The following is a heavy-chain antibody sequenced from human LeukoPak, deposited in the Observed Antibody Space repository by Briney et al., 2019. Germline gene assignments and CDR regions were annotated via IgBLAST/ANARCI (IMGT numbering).Heavy chain of an antibody. J-gene: IGHJ4*02. CDR1: GFTFDDYA. CDR3: AKDINPDYGDSGVDY. Sequence: GRSLRLSCAASGFTFDDYAMPWVRQAPGKGLEWVSGISWNSGSIGYADSVKGRFTISRDNAKNSLYLQMNSLRAEDTALYYCAKDINPDYGDSGVDYWGQGTLVTVSS. D-gene: IGHD4-17*01. V-gene: IGHV3-9*01. CDR2: ISWNSGSI.